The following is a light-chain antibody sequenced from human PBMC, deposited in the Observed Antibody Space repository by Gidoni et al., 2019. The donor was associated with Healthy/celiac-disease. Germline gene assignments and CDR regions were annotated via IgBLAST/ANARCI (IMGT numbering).Light chain of an antibody. Sequence: IHMTQSPSSLSASVGDRVTITCRASQSISSYLNWYQQKPGKAPKLLIYAASSLQSGVPSRFSGSGSGTDFTLTISSLQPEDFATYYCQQSYSTLTFGGGTKVEIK. J-gene: IGKJ4*01. V-gene: IGKV1-39*01. CDR2: AAS. CDR3: QQSYSTLT. CDR1: QSISSY.